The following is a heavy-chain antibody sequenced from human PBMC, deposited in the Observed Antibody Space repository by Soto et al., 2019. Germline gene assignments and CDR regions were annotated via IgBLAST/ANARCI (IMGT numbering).Heavy chain of an antibody. D-gene: IGHD5-18*01. CDR1: GGSISSSRYY. Sequence: SGTLSITCTVSGGSISSSRYYWGWIRQPPGKGLEWIGSIYYSGSTYYNPALKSRVTISVDTSKNQFSLKLSSVTAADTAVYYCARQHGYSYGYPFFDYWGQGTLVTVSS. CDR3: ARQHGYSYGYPFFDY. J-gene: IGHJ4*02. V-gene: IGHV4-39*01. CDR2: IYYSGST.